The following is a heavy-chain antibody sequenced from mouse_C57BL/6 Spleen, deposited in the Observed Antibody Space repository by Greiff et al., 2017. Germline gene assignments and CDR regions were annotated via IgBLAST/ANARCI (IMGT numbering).Heavy chain of an antibody. Sequence: EVQGVESGGGLVKPGGSLKLSCAASGFTFSDYGMHWVRQAPEKGLEWVAYISSGSSTIYYADTVKGRFTISRDNAKNTLFLQMTSLRSEDTAMYYCASRLDYGSSYPWYFDVWGTGTTVTVSS. CDR2: ISSGSSTI. J-gene: IGHJ1*03. CDR3: ASRLDYGSSYPWYFDV. CDR1: GFTFSDYG. D-gene: IGHD1-1*01. V-gene: IGHV5-17*01.